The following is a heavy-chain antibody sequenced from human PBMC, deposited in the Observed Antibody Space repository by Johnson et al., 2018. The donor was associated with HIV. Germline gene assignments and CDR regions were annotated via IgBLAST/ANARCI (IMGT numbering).Heavy chain of an antibody. D-gene: IGHD1-26*01. V-gene: IGHV3-15*01. J-gene: IGHJ3*01. CDR3: TSDLGDFNV. CDR1: GFTFTNAW. Sequence: VQLVESGGGLVKPGGSLRLSCAASGFTFTNAWMTWVRQTPGKGLEWVGRIKSKTDGGTTDYATRVKGRFTISRDDSRDTLYLQMNSLKTEDAAIYYCTSDLGDFNVWGQGTVVTVSS. CDR2: IKSKTDGGTT.